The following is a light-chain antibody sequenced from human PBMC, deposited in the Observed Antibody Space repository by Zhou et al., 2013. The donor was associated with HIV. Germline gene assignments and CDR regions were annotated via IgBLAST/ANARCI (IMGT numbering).Light chain of an antibody. CDR2: ATS. CDR3: HQYYSHLRT. V-gene: IGKV1-8*01. Sequence: AIRLTQSPSSLSASTEDRVTITCRANESISSSLAWYQQKPSEAPKLLIYATSTLQSGVPSRFRGSGSGTDFILTITCLQSEDFASYYCHQYYSHLRTFGQGTKVEIK. CDR1: ESISSS. J-gene: IGKJ1*01.